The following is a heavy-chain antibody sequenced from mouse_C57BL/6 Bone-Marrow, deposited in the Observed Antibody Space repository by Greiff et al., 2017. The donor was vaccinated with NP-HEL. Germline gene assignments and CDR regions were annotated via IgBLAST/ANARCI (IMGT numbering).Heavy chain of an antibody. Sequence: EVQLVESGGGLVQPGGSLKLSCAASGFTFSDYGMAWVRQAPRKGPEWVAFISHLAYSIYYADTVTGRFTISRENAKNTLYLEMSSLRSEDTAMYYCARQNYGSSSFAYWGQGTLVTVSA. CDR3: ARQNYGSSSFAY. CDR2: ISHLAYSI. V-gene: IGHV5-15*01. CDR1: GFTFSDYG. J-gene: IGHJ3*01. D-gene: IGHD1-1*01.